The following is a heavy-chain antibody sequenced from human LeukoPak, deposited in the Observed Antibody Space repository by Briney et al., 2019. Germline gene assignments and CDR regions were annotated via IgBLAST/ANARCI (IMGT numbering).Heavy chain of an antibody. Sequence: ASVKVSCKASGYTFTSYDINWVRQATGQGLEWMGWMNPNSGNTGYAQKFQGRVTMTRNTSISTAYMELSRLRSDDTAVYYCAREGKVLLWFGESTGAFDIWGQGTMVTVSS. CDR3: AREGKVLLWFGESTGAFDI. CDR2: MNPNSGNT. V-gene: IGHV1-8*01. J-gene: IGHJ3*02. D-gene: IGHD3-10*01. CDR1: GYTFTSYD.